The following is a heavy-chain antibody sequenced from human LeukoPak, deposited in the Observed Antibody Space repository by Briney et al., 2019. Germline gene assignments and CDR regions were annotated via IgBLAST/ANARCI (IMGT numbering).Heavy chain of an antibody. CDR3: AMKAVPRPRLYDAFDL. D-gene: IGHD2-2*02. J-gene: IGHJ3*01. CDR2: INWNGGST. CDR1: GFTFDDYG. Sequence: GGSLRLSCAASGFTFDDYGMSWVRQAPGKGLEWVSGINWNGGSTGYADSVKGRFTISRDNAKNSLYLQMNSLRADDTAVYYCAMKAVPRPRLYDAFDLWGQGTVVTVSS. V-gene: IGHV3-20*04.